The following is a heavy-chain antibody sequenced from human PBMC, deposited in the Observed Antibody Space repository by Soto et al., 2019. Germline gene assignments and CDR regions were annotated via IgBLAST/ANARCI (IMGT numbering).Heavy chain of an antibody. D-gene: IGHD3-22*01. V-gene: IGHV1-69*01. CDR3: ARDEGDDSSGYYDVNY. Sequence: QVHLVQSGAEVKKPGSSVRVSCKASGGTYRNYAVNWVRQAPGQGLEWMGGIIPISGTTNYAQKFQGRVTITADESTSTAHMELRRLRSEDTAVYFCARDEGDDSSGYYDVNYWGQGTLVTVSS. CDR1: GGTYRNYA. CDR2: IIPISGTT. J-gene: IGHJ4*02.